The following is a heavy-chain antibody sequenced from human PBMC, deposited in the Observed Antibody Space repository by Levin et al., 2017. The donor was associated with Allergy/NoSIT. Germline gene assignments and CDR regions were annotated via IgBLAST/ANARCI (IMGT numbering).Heavy chain of an antibody. CDR1: GFTFSSYA. Sequence: GESLKISCAASGFTFSSYAMSWVRQAPGKGLEWVSAISGSGGSTYYADSVKGRFTISRDNSKNTLYLQMNSLRAEDTAVYYCAKDAPTPSIAAAGTLLELFDYWGQGTLVTVSS. D-gene: IGHD6-13*01. V-gene: IGHV3-23*01. CDR3: AKDAPTPSIAAAGTLLELFDY. CDR2: ISGSGGST. J-gene: IGHJ4*02.